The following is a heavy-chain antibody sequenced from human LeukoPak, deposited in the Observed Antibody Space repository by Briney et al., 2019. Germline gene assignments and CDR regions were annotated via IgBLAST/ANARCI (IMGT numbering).Heavy chain of an antibody. J-gene: IGHJ4*02. Sequence: ASVKVSCKASGYTFTSYAMNWVRQAPGQGLEWMGWINTNTGNPTYAQGFTGRFVFSLDTSVSTAYLQISSLKAEDTAVYYCARGVRYYYDSSGYFLRPGEFDYWGQGTLVTVSS. D-gene: IGHD3-22*01. V-gene: IGHV7-4-1*02. CDR2: INTNTGNP. CDR3: ARGVRYYYDSSGYFLRPGEFDY. CDR1: GYTFTSYA.